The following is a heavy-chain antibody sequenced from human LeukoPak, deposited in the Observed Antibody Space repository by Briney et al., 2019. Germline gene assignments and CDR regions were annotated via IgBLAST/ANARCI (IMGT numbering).Heavy chain of an antibody. Sequence: PGRSLRLSCVASELIFSDFSTTSVRHSRGKGSEWVATIKKDGSEKYYVDSVKGRFTISRDNAENTFYLHMTSLRADDTAVYYCTRGGRYTSYYWQYWGPGTLVTVSS. J-gene: IGHJ4*02. D-gene: IGHD1-26*01. CDR1: ELIFSDFS. CDR3: TRGGRYTSYYWQY. CDR2: IKKDGSEK. V-gene: IGHV3-7*01.